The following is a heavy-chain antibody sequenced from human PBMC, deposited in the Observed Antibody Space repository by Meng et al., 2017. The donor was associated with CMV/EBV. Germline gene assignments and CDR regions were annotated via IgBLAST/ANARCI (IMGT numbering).Heavy chain of an antibody. CDR2: ISAYNGNT. J-gene: IGHJ4*02. CDR1: YTFTSYG. CDR3: ARDSGGYGDYSPYYFDY. V-gene: IGHV1-18*01. D-gene: IGHD4-17*01. Sequence: YTFTSYGISWVRQAPGQGLEWMGWISAYNGNTNYAQKLQGRVTMTTDTSTSTAYMELRSLRSDDTAVYYCARDSGGYGDYSPYYFDYWGQGTLVTVSS.